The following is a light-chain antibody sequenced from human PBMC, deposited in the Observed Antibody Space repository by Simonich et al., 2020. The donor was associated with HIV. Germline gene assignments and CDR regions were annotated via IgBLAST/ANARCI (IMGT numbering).Light chain of an antibody. Sequence: QPVLTQPPSASASLGASVTLTCTLNSGYSNYKVDWFPQRPGKGPRFVMRVGTGGIVGSKVEGIPVRFSVLGSGLNRYLTIKNIQEEDESDYHCGADHGSGNNFVWVFGGGTKLTVL. CDR2: VGTGGIVG. CDR1: SGYSNYK. CDR3: GADHGSGNNFVWV. V-gene: IGLV9-49*01. J-gene: IGLJ3*02.